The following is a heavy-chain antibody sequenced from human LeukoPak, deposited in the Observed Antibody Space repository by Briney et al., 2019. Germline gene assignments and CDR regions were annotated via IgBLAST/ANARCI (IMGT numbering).Heavy chain of an antibody. CDR3: ARADSYVWGSYRKPGGLFDY. CDR1: GGSINIYY. Sequence: PSETLSLTCTVSGGSINIYYWSWIRQPAGKGLEWIGRIYTSGSTNYNPSLKTRVTMSVDTSKNQFSLKLSSVTAADTAVYYCARADSYVWGSYRKPGGLFDYWGQGTLVTVSS. J-gene: IGHJ4*02. D-gene: IGHD3-16*02. V-gene: IGHV4-4*07. CDR2: IYTSGST.